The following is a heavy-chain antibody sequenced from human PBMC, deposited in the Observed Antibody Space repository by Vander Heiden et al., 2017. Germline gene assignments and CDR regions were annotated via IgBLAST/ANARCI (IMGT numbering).Heavy chain of an antibody. J-gene: IGHJ4*02. Sequence: EMQLLVSGGGLVQPGGCLRLSCSADGFTFRTYAIGWVRQAPGKGLEWVSSMSGSGGSTYDADSVKGRFTISRDNSKNTLYLQMNSLRAEDTAVYYCAKDRWFGESHNRFDSWGQGTLVTVSP. V-gene: IGHV3-23*01. CDR1: GFTFRTYA. CDR2: MSGSGGST. D-gene: IGHD3-10*01. CDR3: AKDRWFGESHNRFDS.